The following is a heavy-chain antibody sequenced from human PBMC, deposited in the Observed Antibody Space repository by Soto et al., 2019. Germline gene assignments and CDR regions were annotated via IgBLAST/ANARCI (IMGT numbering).Heavy chain of an antibody. D-gene: IGHD5-18*01. CDR1: GFTFDDYA. CDR3: VRSKVGYSYGTPFDY. J-gene: IGHJ4*02. Sequence: DVQLEESGGALVQPGRSLRLSCAASGFTFDDYAMFWVRQVLGKGLEWVSSISWNGGNIGSADSVKGRFTTSRDNAKNSIYLQMNSLRPEDTALYYCVRSKVGYSYGTPFDYWGQGTLVTVSS. CDR2: ISWNGGNI. V-gene: IGHV3-9*01.